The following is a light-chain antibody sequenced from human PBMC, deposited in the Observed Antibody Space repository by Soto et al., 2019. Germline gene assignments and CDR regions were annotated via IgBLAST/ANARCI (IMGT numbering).Light chain of an antibody. CDR1: QSVDRY. V-gene: IGKV3-11*01. J-gene: IGKJ2*02. CDR3: QQRGKWPST. CDR2: DAY. Sequence: EVVLTQSPDTLSLSPGETATLSCRASQSVDRYLAWYQQKVGQPPTRLIYDAYTSATGVGTRFTGSGSATDFSLTITSLEPEDFAVYYCQQRGKWPSTFGPGTKVEMK.